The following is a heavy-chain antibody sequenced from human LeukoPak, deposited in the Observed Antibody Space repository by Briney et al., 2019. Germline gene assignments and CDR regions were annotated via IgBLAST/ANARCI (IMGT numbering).Heavy chain of an antibody. V-gene: IGHV3-23*01. J-gene: IGHJ4*02. CDR3: AKADSGSYYAACSDY. CDR1: GFTFSSYA. D-gene: IGHD1-26*01. CDR2: ISGSGGST. Sequence: GGSLRLSCAASGFTFSSYAMSWVRQAPGKGLEWVSAISGSGGSTYYADSVKGRFTISRDNSKNTLYLQMNSLRAEDTAVYCCAKADSGSYYAACSDYWGQGTLVTVSS.